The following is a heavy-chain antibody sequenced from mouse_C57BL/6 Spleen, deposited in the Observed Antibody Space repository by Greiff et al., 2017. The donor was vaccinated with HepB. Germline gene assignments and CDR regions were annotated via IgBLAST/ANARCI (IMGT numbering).Heavy chain of an antibody. CDR1: GYAFSSSW. D-gene: IGHD2-4*01. J-gene: IGHJ3*01. CDR3: ACDDYGAGLAY. Sequence: VQLQQSGPELVKPGASVKISCKASGYAFSSSWMNWVKQRPGKGLEWIGRIYPGDGDTNYNGKFKGKATLTADKSSSTAYMQLSSLTSEDSAVYFCACDDYGAGLAYWGQGTLVTVSA. CDR2: IYPGDGDT. V-gene: IGHV1-82*01.